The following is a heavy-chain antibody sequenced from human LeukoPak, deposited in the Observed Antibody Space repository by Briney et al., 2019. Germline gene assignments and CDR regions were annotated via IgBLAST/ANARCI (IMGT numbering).Heavy chain of an antibody. J-gene: IGHJ4*02. CDR1: GGSITDGGYY. Sequence: SETLSLTCTVSGGSITDGGYYWSWIRQPAGKGLEWIGRIYTTGSTNYNPSLKSRVTISLDTSKNQFSLKLSSVSAEDTALYYCARERLGGSYYRPVEYWGQGTLVTVSS. CDR3: ARERLGGSYYRPVEY. D-gene: IGHD1-26*01. CDR2: IYTTGST. V-gene: IGHV4-61*02.